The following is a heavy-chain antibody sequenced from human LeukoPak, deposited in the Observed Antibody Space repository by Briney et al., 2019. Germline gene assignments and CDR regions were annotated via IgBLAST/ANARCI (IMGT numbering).Heavy chain of an antibody. D-gene: IGHD2-21*02. CDR3: AKVGDCGGDCPYYFDY. J-gene: IGHJ4*02. CDR1: GFTFSSYG. CDR2: ISCDESNK. V-gene: IGHV3-30*18. Sequence: GRSLRLSCAASGFTFSSYGMHWVRQAPGKGLEWVAVISCDESNKYYADSVKGRFTISRDNSKNTLYLQMNSLRAEDTAVYYCAKVGDCGGDCPYYFDYWGQGTLVTVSS.